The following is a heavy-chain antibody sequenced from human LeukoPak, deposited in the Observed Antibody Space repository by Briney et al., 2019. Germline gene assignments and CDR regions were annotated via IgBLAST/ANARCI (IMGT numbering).Heavy chain of an antibody. D-gene: IGHD3-3*01. V-gene: IGHV4-34*01. J-gene: IGHJ6*04. CDR1: GGSFIGFH. CDR2: INHSGST. Sequence: SETLSLTCAVYGGSFIGFHWNWIRQPPGKGLEWIGDINHSGSTNYNPSLTSRVTISVDPSKNQFSLNLSSVTAADTAVYYCARVPPTDFWSGLDVWGKGTTVTVSS. CDR3: ARVPPTDFWSGLDV.